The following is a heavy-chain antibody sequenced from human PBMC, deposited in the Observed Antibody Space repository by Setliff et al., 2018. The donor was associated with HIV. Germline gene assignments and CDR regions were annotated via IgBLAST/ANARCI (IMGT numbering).Heavy chain of an antibody. CDR3: ARGRKELLFARRDTGFDY. CDR1: EFTFSSYA. D-gene: IGHD2-21*02. Sequence: GSLRLSCVASEFTFSSYAMHWIRQGSGKGLEWVAVIWYDGSNKYYADSVKGRFTVSRDNSKNTLFLQMNSLTVGDTAIYYCARGRKELLFARRDTGFDYWGQGTLVTVSS. V-gene: IGHV3-33*01. CDR2: IWYDGSNK. J-gene: IGHJ4*02.